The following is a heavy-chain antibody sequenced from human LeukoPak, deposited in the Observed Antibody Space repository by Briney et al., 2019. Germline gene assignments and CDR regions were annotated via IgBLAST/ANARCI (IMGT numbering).Heavy chain of an antibody. V-gene: IGHV3-7*01. D-gene: IGHD3-10*01. CDR2: IKQDGSEK. CDR3: AKVAKYYYGPETYYFFEQ. J-gene: IGHJ4*02. Sequence: GGSLRLSCAASGFTFSSYWMSWVRQAPGKGLEWVVNIKQDGSEKYYVDSVKGRFTISRDYAEKSLFLQMNSLRVEDTAVYYCAKVAKYYYGPETYYFFEQWGQGTPVTAAS. CDR1: GFTFSSYW.